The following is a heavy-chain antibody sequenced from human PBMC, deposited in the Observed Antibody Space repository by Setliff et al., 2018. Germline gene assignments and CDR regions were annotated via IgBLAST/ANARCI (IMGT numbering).Heavy chain of an antibody. Sequence: PSETLSLTCAVSGYFISSGYYWSWIRQPPGKGLEWIGEINHSGSTNYNPSLKSRVTISVDTSKNQFSLKLSSVTAADTAVYYCARGKIRITMIVVPTGGAFDIWGQGTMVTVSS. CDR3: ARGKIRITMIVVPTGGAFDI. CDR2: INHSGST. V-gene: IGHV4-34*01. D-gene: IGHD3-22*01. J-gene: IGHJ3*02. CDR1: GYFISSGYY.